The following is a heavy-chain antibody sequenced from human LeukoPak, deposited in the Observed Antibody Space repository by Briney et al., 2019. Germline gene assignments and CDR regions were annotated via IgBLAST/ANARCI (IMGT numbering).Heavy chain of an antibody. D-gene: IGHD4-23*01. Sequence: PSETLSLTCAVYGGSFSGYYWSWIRQPPGKGLEWIGEINHSGSTNYNPSLKSRVTISVDTSKNQFSLKLSSVTAADTAVYYCARFAQSMTTVVRDWFDPWGQGTLVTVSS. CDR2: INHSGST. CDR1: GGSFSGYY. V-gene: IGHV4-34*01. CDR3: ARFAQSMTTVVRDWFDP. J-gene: IGHJ5*02.